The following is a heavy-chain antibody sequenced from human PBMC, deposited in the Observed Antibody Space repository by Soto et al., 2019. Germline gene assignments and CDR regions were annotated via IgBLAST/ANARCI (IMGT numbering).Heavy chain of an antibody. J-gene: IGHJ1*01. CDR3: AKDGIPYDYGDFGAEYFQH. V-gene: IGHV3-23*01. D-gene: IGHD4-17*01. CDR2: ISGSGGST. Sequence: GGSLRLSCAASGFTFSSYAMSWVRQAPGKGLEWVSAISGSGGSTYYADSVKGRFTISRDNSKNTLYLQMNSLRAEDTAVYYCAKDGIPYDYGDFGAEYFQHWGQGTLVTVSS. CDR1: GFTFSSYA.